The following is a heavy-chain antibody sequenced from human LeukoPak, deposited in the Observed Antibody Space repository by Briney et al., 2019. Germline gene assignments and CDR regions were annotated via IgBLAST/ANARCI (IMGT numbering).Heavy chain of an antibody. J-gene: IGHJ3*02. Sequence: SETLSLTCTVSGGSISSSSYYWGWIRQPPGKGLEWIGSIYYSGSTYYNPSLKSRVTISVDTSKNQFSLKLSSVTAADTAVYYRARLLIVGDAFDIWGQGTMVTVSS. CDR2: IYYSGST. D-gene: IGHD2-21*01. CDR3: ARLLIVGDAFDI. CDR1: GGSISSSSYY. V-gene: IGHV4-39*07.